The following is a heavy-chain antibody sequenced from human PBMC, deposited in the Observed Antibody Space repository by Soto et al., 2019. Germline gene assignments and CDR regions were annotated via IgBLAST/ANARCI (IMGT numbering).Heavy chain of an antibody. CDR3: ARGYHWGARGGYYYYMDV. D-gene: IGHD1-26*01. CDR1: GYTFTSYD. CDR2: MNPNSGNT. J-gene: IGHJ6*03. V-gene: IGHV1-8*01. Sequence: ASVKVSFKASGYTFTSYDINWVRQATGQGLEWMGWMNPNSGNTGYAQKFQGRVTMTRNTSISTAYMELSSLRSEDTAVYYCARGYHWGARGGYYYYMDVWGKGTTVTVSS.